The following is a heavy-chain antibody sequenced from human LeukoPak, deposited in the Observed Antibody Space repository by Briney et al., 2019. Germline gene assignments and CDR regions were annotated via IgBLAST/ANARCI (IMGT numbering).Heavy chain of an antibody. CDR2: IWYDGNNK. J-gene: IGHJ5*02. CDR1: GFTFSSYG. Sequence: PGGSLRLSCAASGFTFSSYGMHWVRQAPGKGLEWVAVIWYDGNNKYYADSVKGRFTISRDNSKNTLYLQMNNLRAEDTAVYYCARDGLRLGELSSQYFTGYNWFDPWGQGTLVTVSS. CDR3: ARDGLRLGELSSQYFTGYNWFDP. V-gene: IGHV3-33*01. D-gene: IGHD3-16*02.